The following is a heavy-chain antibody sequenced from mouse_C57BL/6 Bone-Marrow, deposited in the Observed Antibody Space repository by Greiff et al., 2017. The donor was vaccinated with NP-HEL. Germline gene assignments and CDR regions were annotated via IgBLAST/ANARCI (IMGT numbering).Heavy chain of an antibody. CDR1: GFTFSDYY. Sequence: EVMLVESGGGLVQPGGSLKLSCAASGFTFSDYYMYWVRQTPEKRLEWVAYISNGGGSTYYPDTVKGRFTISRDNAKNTLYLQMSRLKSEDTAMYYCARHHYHYAMDYWGQGTSVTVSS. J-gene: IGHJ4*01. D-gene: IGHD1-2*01. CDR3: ARHHYHYAMDY. V-gene: IGHV5-12*01. CDR2: ISNGGGST.